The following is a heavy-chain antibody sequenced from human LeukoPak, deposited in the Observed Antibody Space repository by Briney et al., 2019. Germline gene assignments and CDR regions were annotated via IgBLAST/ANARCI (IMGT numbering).Heavy chain of an antibody. Sequence: GGSLRLSCAASGFTVGNNYMSWVRQAPGKGLDWVSLIYSNDNTYYADPVKGRFTISRDNSKNTLYLQMNSLRAEDTAVYYCAGVSKSATTGTVLDYWGQGTLVTVSS. J-gene: IGHJ4*02. V-gene: IGHV3-53*01. CDR1: GFTVGNNY. CDR3: AGVSKSATTGTVLDY. D-gene: IGHD6-13*01. CDR2: IYSNDNT.